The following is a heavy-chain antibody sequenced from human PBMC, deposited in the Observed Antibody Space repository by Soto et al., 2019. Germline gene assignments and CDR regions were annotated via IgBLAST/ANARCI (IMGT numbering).Heavy chain of an antibody. Sequence: QEQLVQSGADVKKSGSSVKVSCKDTGGLFSSYAVSWVRQAPGQGLEWRGGIIPVVATVYYAQKFQGRVTISADESTNTAYMELSSLRSDDTAMYYCARGGSGYVWFNEFWGQGTLVNVSS. J-gene: IGHJ1*01. D-gene: IGHD3-22*01. CDR2: IIPVVATV. CDR3: ARGGSGYVWFNEF. V-gene: IGHV1-69*01. CDR1: GGLFSSYA.